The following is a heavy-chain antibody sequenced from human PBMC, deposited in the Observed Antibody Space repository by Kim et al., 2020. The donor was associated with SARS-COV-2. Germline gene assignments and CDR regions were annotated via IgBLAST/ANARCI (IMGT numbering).Heavy chain of an antibody. V-gene: IGHV3-30-3*01. J-gene: IGHJ6*02. CDR1: GFNFNNFA. CDR2: ISYDGSNK. CDR3: AREEIVVVPAAIVDYYYFGMDV. Sequence: GGSLRLSCAASGFNFNNFAMHWVRQAPGKGLEWVAVISYDGSNKYYADSLKGRFTISRDSSKNTLYLQMNSLRAEDTAVYFCAREEIVVVPAAIVDYYYFGMDVWGEGGTVTVSS. D-gene: IGHD2-2*02.